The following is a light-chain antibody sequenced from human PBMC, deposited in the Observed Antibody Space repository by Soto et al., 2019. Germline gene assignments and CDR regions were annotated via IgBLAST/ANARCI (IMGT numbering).Light chain of an antibody. CDR1: TRDIAGYNY. Sequence: SVLTQPASVSGSLGQSITISCTGTTRDIAGYNYISWYQQLPGKAPKLMIYQVTIRPSGISNRFSGSKSGNTASLTISGLQAEDEADYYCTSFSSSTSLYVFGTGAKVTGL. CDR3: TSFSSSTSLYV. J-gene: IGLJ1*01. CDR2: QVT. V-gene: IGLV2-14*01.